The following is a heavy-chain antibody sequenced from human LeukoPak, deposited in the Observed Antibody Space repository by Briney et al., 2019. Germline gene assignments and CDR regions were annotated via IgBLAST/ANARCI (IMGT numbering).Heavy chain of an antibody. CDR2: IGTAGDT. Sequence: GGSLRLSCATSGFTFSNHAMHWVRQASGKGLEWVSAIGTAGDTFYPGSVKGRFTISREDAKNSLSLQMNSLRAEDTAVYYCVRQQTPHGNFDYWGQGTLVTVSS. CDR3: VRQQTPHGNFDY. CDR1: GFTFSNHA. D-gene: IGHD1-26*01. V-gene: IGHV3-13*01. J-gene: IGHJ4*02.